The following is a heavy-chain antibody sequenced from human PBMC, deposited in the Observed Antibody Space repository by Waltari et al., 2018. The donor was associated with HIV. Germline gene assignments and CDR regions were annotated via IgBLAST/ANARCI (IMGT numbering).Heavy chain of an antibody. CDR1: GPSISIDSHY. V-gene: IGHV4-39*01. CDR3: ARRGGATVTSYYYYGLDL. D-gene: IGHD4-17*01. Sequence: QVQLQESGPGLVKPSETLSLTCTVYGPSISIDSHYWGWVRQPPGKGLEWIGNIFHIGSTYYYPSLRSRVTISVDTSRKQFSLKLTSVTAADTAVYYCARRGGATVTSYYYYGLDLWGQGTTVTVSS. CDR2: IFHIGST. J-gene: IGHJ6*02.